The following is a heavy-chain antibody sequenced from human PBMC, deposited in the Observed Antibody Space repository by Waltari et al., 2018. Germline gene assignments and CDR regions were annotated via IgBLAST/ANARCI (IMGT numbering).Heavy chain of an antibody. CDR3: ARAPSPGSFDY. D-gene: IGHD7-27*01. CDR1: GGSISSYY. J-gene: IGHJ4*02. V-gene: IGHV4-4*07. Sequence: QVQLQESGPGLVKPSETLSLTCTVSGGSISSYYWSWIRQPAGKGREGIGRIYTSGSTNYSPSLKRRVTMSVDTSKNQFSLKLSSVTAADTAVYYCARAPSPGSFDYWGQGTLVTVSS. CDR2: IYTSGST.